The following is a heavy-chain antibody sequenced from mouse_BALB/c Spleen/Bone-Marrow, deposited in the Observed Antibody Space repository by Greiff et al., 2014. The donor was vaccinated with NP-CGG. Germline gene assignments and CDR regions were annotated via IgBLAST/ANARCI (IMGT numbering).Heavy chain of an antibody. J-gene: IGHJ2*01. CDR1: GYAFTSYN. Sequence: VQLKQSGPELVKPGASVKVSCKASGYAFTSYNMYWVKQSHGKSLEWIGYIDPYTGGTFYNQKFKGKATLTVDKSSSTAYLHLNSLTSEDSAVYYCARNLGYGYFDYWGQGTTLTVSS. CDR2: IDPYTGGT. CDR3: ARNLGYGYFDY. V-gene: IGHV1S135*01. D-gene: IGHD3-1*01.